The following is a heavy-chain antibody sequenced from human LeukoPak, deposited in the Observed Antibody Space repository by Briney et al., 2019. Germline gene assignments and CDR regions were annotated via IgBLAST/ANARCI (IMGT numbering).Heavy chain of an antibody. CDR2: INPSGGT. Sequence: ASVKVSCKASGYTFSRYYMHWVRQAPGQGLEWMGIINPSGGTGYAQKFQGRVTMTRDTSTTTVYMELSRLRSEDTAVYYCARGGARFDFDPWGQGTLVTVSP. J-gene: IGHJ5*02. CDR1: GYTFSRYY. D-gene: IGHD3-16*01. V-gene: IGHV1-46*01. CDR3: ARGGARFDFDP.